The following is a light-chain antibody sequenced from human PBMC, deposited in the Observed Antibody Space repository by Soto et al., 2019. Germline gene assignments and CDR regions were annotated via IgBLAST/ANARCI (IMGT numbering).Light chain of an antibody. V-gene: IGKV1-39*01. CDR2: TTS. Sequence: DIQMTQSPSSLSASVGDRVTITCRASQTIAMYVNWFQQKPGKAPKPLIYTTSSLQSGVPPRFSGSGSETDFTLTISRLQPEDSATYYCQQANTFALTFGGGTKVDI. CDR1: QTIAMY. CDR3: QQANTFALT. J-gene: IGKJ4*01.